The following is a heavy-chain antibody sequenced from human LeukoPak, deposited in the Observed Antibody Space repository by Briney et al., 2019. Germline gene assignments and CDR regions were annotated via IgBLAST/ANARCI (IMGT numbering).Heavy chain of an antibody. Sequence: GRSLRLSCAASGFTFDDYGMHWVRQAPGKGLEWVSGISWNSGSIGYADSVKGRFTISRDNAKNSLYLQMNSLRPEDTALYYCAKVKGIAAAGDAFDIWGQGTMVTVSS. D-gene: IGHD6-13*01. V-gene: IGHV3-9*01. CDR3: AKVKGIAAAGDAFDI. CDR2: ISWNSGSI. J-gene: IGHJ3*02. CDR1: GFTFDDYG.